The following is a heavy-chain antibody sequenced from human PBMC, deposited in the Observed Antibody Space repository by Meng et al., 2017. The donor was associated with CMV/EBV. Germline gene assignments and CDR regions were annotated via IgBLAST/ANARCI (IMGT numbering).Heavy chain of an antibody. CDR2: IYYSRST. Sequence: SETLSLTCTVSGGSISSYYWSWIRQPPGKGREWIGYIYYSRSTNYNPSLKSRVTISVDTSKNQFSLKLSSVTAAATAVYYCASDRVVSPYYYYGMDVWGQGTPVTVSS. D-gene: IGHD4-23*01. CDR3: ASDRVVSPYYYYGMDV. CDR1: GGSISSYY. J-gene: IGHJ6*02. V-gene: IGHV4-59*01.